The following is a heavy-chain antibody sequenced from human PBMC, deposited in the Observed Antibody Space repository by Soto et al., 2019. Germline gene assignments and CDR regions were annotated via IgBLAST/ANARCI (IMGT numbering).Heavy chain of an antibody. CDR1: GFTFSSYS. V-gene: IGHV3-21*01. CDR3: ARDGYYDFWSGWFAFDI. D-gene: IGHD3-3*01. J-gene: IGHJ3*02. CDR2: ISSSSSYI. Sequence: GGSLRLSCGASGFTFSSYSMNWVRQAPGKGLEWVSSISSSSSYIYYADSVKGRFTISRDNAKNSLYLQMNSLRAEDTAVYYCARDGYYDFWSGWFAFDIWGQGTMVTVSS.